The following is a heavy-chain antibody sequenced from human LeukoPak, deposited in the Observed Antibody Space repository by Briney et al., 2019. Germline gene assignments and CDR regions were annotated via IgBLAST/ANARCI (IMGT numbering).Heavy chain of an antibody. CDR3: AXXXXXRXXXXXSXXSXY. V-gene: IGHV4-59*01. Sequence: XYWXWXRQPPGXXXXWIGYIYYSGSTNYNPSLKSRVTISVDTSKNQFSLRLSSVTAAGTAVYYVAXXXXXRXXXXXSXXSXYWGQGXLXTVSS. CDR2: IYYSGST. J-gene: IGHJ4*02. CDR1: XY.